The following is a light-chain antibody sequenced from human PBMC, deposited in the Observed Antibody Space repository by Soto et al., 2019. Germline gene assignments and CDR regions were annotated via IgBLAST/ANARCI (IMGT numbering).Light chain of an antibody. CDR2: GAS. J-gene: IGKJ1*01. CDR3: QQYGSSPRT. V-gene: IGKV3-20*01. CDR1: QSVSSND. Sequence: EIVLTQSPGTLSLSPGERATLSCRASQSVSSNDLAWYQQKPGQAPRLLIYGASSRATGIPDRFSGSGSGTDFTLTISRLEPEVFAVYSCQQYGSSPRTFGLGTKVEIK.